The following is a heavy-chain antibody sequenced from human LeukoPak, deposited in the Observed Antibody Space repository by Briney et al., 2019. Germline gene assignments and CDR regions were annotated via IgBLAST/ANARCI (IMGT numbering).Heavy chain of an antibody. CDR1: GFTFSSYS. CDR2: ISGSGGST. J-gene: IGHJ4*02. CDR3: AKASSGWSSYFDY. Sequence: GGSLRLSCAASGFTFSSYSMNWVRQAPGKGLEWVSAISGSGGSTYYADSVKGRFTISRDNSKNTLYLQMNSLRAEDTAVYYCAKASSGWSSYFDYWGQGTLVTVSS. V-gene: IGHV3-23*01. D-gene: IGHD6-19*01.